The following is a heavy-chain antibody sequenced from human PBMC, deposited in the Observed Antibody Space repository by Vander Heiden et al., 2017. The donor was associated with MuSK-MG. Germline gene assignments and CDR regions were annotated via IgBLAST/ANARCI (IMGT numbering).Heavy chain of an antibody. CDR3: ARHGSGSGEFDY. D-gene: IGHD3-10*01. CDR1: FSDYY. CDR2: ISSSSSYT. Sequence: FSDYYMSWIRQAPGKGLEWVSYISSSSSYTNYADSVKGRFTISRDNAKNSLYLQMNSLRAEDTAVYYCARHGSGSGEFDYWGQGTLVTVSS. J-gene: IGHJ4*02. V-gene: IGHV3-11*03.